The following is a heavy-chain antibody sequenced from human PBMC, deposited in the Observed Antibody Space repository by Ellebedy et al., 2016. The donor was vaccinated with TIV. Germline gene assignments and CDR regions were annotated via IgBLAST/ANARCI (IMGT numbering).Heavy chain of an antibody. D-gene: IGHD5-24*01. CDR1: GGSFSGYF. CDR2: IDHRGIT. Sequence: MPSETLSLTCAVYGGSFSGYFWTWIRQPPGKGLEWIGEIDHRGITSYRSSLRSRVTISVDTSKNQFSLKLTSVTAADTAVYYCAREGYTEMATLNLDYWGQGTLVTVSS. V-gene: IGHV4-34*01. CDR3: AREGYTEMATLNLDY. J-gene: IGHJ4*02.